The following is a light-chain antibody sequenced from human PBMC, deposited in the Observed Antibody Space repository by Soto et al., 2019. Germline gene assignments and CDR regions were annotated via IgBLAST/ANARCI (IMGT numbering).Light chain of an antibody. CDR3: SSTAGNNNLV. CDR1: SSDVGGHNY. CDR2: EVS. J-gene: IGLJ3*02. V-gene: IGLV2-8*01. Sequence: QSVLTQSPSASGSPGQSVTISCTGTSSDVGGHNYVSWYQHHPGKAPKLIIYEVSKRPSGVRDRFSGSKSGNTTSLTVSGLQAEDEAVYYCSSTAGNNNLVFGGGTKVTVL.